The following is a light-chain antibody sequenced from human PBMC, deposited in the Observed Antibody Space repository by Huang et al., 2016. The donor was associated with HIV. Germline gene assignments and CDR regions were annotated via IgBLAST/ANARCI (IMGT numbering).Light chain of an antibody. J-gene: IGKJ2*01. CDR2: GTS. CDR3: QQYGSSYT. Sequence: EIVLTQSPGTLSLSPGERATISCRASQRVSSSYLDWYRQRPCQAPRLVIYGTSNRATGIPDMFSGSGSGTDFTLTISRLEPEDFAVYYCQQYGSSYTFGQGTKLEIK. V-gene: IGKV3-20*01. CDR1: QRVSSSY.